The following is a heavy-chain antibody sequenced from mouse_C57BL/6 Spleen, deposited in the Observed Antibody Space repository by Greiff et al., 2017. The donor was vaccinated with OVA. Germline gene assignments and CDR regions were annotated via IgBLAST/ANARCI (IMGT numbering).Heavy chain of an antibody. CDR3: ARPYDYDGAWCAY. Sequence: EVMLVESGGDLVKPGGSLKLSCAASGFTFSSYGMSWVRQTPDKRLEWVATIRSGGSYTYYPDSVKGRFTISRDNAKNTLYLQMSSMKSEDTAMYYCARPYDYDGAWCAYWGQGTLVTVSA. CDR2: IRSGGSYT. D-gene: IGHD2-4*01. V-gene: IGHV5-6*01. CDR1: GFTFSSYG. J-gene: IGHJ3*01.